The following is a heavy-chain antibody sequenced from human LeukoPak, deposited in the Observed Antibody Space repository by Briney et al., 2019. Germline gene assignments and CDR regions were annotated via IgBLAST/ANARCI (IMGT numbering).Heavy chain of an antibody. V-gene: IGHV3-7*01. CDR2: IKQDGSEK. J-gene: IGHJ4*02. CDR1: GFTFSNYW. CDR3: ARDLSYCSSTSCYSASLDY. Sequence: PGGSLRLSCAASGFTFSNYWMTWVRQAPGKGLEWVANIKQDGSEKYYVDSVKGQFTISRDNVKNSLYLQMNSLRAEDTAVYYCARDLSYCSSTSCYSASLDYWGQGTLVTVSS. D-gene: IGHD2-2*02.